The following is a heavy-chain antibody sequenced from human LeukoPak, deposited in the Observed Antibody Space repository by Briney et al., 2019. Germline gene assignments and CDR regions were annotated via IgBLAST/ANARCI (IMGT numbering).Heavy chain of an antibody. Sequence: GASVKVSCKASGYTFTGYYMHWVRQAPGQGLEWMGWINPSSGGTNYAQKFQGRVTMTRDTSISTAYMELSRLRSDDTAVYYCARDGCSSTSCYFGGRFGGMDVWGQGTTVTVSS. D-gene: IGHD2-2*01. CDR1: GYTFTGYY. V-gene: IGHV1-2*02. CDR3: ARDGCSSTSCYFGGRFGGMDV. J-gene: IGHJ6*02. CDR2: INPSSGGT.